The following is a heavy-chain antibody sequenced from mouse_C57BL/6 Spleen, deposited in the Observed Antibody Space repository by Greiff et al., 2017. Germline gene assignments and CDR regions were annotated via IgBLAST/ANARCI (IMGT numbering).Heavy chain of an antibody. Sequence: DVMLVESGGGLVKPGGSLKLSCAASGFTFSDYGMHWVRQAPEKGLEWVAYISSGSSTIYYADTVKGRFTISRDNAKNTLFLQMTSLRSEDTAMYYCARGTVVAPSWYFDVWGTGTTVTVSS. CDR2: ISSGSSTI. CDR1: GFTFSDYG. CDR3: ARGTVVAPSWYFDV. V-gene: IGHV5-17*01. D-gene: IGHD1-1*01. J-gene: IGHJ1*03.